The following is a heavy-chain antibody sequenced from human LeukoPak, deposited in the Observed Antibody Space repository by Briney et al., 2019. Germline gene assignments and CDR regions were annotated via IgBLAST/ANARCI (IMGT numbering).Heavy chain of an antibody. CDR2: IWYDGSKR. V-gene: IGHV3-33*01. J-gene: IGHJ4*02. CDR3: ARDLGNFGSGTSYYDY. Sequence: PGGSLRLSRTASGFTFSNHGLHWVRQAPGKGLEWMALIWYDGSKRYYADSVQGRFTISRDDSKNTLFLQMNSLRAEDSAVYYCARDLGNFGSGTSYYDYWGQGTLVTVSS. CDR1: GFTFSNHG. D-gene: IGHD3-10*01.